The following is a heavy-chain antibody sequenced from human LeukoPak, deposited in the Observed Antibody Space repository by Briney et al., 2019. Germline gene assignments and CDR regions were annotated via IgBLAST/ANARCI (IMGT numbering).Heavy chain of an antibody. V-gene: IGHV3-21*01. CDR3: AKDRSYGAFEI. D-gene: IGHD3-10*01. CDR1: GFTFSDYN. J-gene: IGHJ3*02. Sequence: GGSLRLSCAASGFTFSDYNMNWVRQAPGKGLEWVSSISRSSYYIYYTDSVKGRFTISRDNAKDSLYLQMNSLRAEDTAVYYCAKDRSYGAFEIWGQGTMVTVSS. CDR2: ISRSSYYI.